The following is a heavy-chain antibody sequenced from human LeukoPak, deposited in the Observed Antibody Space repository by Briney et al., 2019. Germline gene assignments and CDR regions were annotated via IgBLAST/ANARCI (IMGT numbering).Heavy chain of an antibody. Sequence: PGGSLRLSCAASGFTFSSYWMHWVRQAPGKGLVWVSRINTDGSSTSYADSVKGRFTISRDNAKNTLYLQMNSLRAEDTAVYYCARAPFSYYYYYMDVWGKGTTVTVSS. CDR2: INTDGSST. V-gene: IGHV3-74*01. CDR3: ARAPFSYYYYYMDV. J-gene: IGHJ6*03. CDR1: GFTFSSYW.